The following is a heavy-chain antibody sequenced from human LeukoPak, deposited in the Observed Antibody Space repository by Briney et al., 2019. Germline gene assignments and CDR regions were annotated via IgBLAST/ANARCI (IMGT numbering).Heavy chain of an antibody. CDR2: IYYSGST. J-gene: IGHJ4*02. Sequence: SETLYLTCTVSGGSISSSSYYWGWIRQPPGKGLEWIGSIYYSGSTYYSPSLKSRLTISVNTSKNQFSLKLSSVTAADTAVYYCARLGYCSSTSCYNFDYWGQGTLVTVSS. CDR3: ARLGYCSSTSCYNFDY. D-gene: IGHD2-2*01. V-gene: IGHV4-39*01. CDR1: GGSISSSSYY.